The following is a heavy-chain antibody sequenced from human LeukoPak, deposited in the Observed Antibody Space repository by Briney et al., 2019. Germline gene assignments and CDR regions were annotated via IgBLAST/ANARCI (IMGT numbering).Heavy chain of an antibody. CDR2: ISYDGSRK. CDR3: AKKRIGNVDYFDY. CDR1: GFIFNTYG. J-gene: IGHJ4*02. D-gene: IGHD1-1*01. Sequence: GGSLRLSCAASGFIFNTYGMHWVRQAPGKGLEWVSYISYDGSRKNYADSVKGRFTISRDNSKNTLFLQMNSLKAEDTAVYYCAKKRIGNVDYFDYWGQGTLVTVSS. V-gene: IGHV3-30*02.